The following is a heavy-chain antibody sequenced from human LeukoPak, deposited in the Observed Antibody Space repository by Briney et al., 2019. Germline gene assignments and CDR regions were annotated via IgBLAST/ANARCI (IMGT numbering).Heavy chain of an antibody. CDR2: ISAYNGNT. V-gene: IGHV1-18*01. CDR3: ARGALRYCSGGSCYAAPTYMDV. CDR1: GYTFTSYG. J-gene: IGHJ6*03. Sequence: VASVKVSCKASGYTFTSYGISWVRQAPGQGLEWMEWISAYNGNTNYAQKLQGRVTMTTDTSTSTAYMELRSLRSDDTAVYYCARGALRYCSGGSCYAAPTYMDVWGKGTTVTVSS. D-gene: IGHD2-15*01.